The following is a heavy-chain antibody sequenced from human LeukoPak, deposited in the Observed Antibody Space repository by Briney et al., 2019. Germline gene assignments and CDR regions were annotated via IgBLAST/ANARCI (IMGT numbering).Heavy chain of an antibody. CDR3: ARSVPPYGMDG. CDR1: GCSISSYY. V-gene: IGHV4-59*01. CDR2: IYYSGRT. D-gene: IGHD2-2*01. J-gene: IGHJ6*01. Sequence: SETLFLTCTVSGCSISSYYWSWIRQPPGKGLEWIGYIYYSGRTNYNPPLKSRVTIPVDTSKNQFSLKLSSVTAADTAVYYCARSVPPYGMDGWGQGTTVTVSS.